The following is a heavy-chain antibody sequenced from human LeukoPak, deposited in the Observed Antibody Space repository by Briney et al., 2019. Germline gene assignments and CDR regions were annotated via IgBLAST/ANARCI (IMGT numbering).Heavy chain of an antibody. V-gene: IGHV4-34*01. Sequence: SETLSLTCAVYGGSFSGYYWSWIRQPPGKGLEWIGEINHSGSTNYNQSLKSRVTISVDTSKNQFSLKLSSVTAADTAVYYCARRIKGPSSYYDILTGPPIWFDPWGQGTLVTVSS. CDR3: ARRIKGPSSYYDILTGPPIWFDP. CDR1: GGSFSGYY. CDR2: INHSGST. J-gene: IGHJ5*02. D-gene: IGHD3-9*01.